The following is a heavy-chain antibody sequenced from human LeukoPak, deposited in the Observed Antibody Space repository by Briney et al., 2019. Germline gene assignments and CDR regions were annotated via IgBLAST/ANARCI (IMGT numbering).Heavy chain of an antibody. CDR2: IITIFGTA. D-gene: IGHD1-26*01. J-gene: IGHJ3*02. Sequence: SVKVSCKASGGTFSSYAISWVRQAPGQGLEWMGGIITIFGTANYAQKFQGRVTITADESTSTAYMELSSLRSEDTAVYYCARIVSGSYGAFDIWGQGTMVTVSS. CDR1: GGTFSSYA. V-gene: IGHV1-69*13. CDR3: ARIVSGSYGAFDI.